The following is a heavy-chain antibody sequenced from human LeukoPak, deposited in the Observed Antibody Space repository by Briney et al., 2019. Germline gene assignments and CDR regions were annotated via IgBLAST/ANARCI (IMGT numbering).Heavy chain of an antibody. V-gene: IGHV1-2*06. CDR3: ARDWGLWFGEPRNWFDP. CDR1: GYTFTGYY. CDR2: INPNSGGT. Sequence: ASVKVSCKASGYTFTGYYMHWVRQAPGQGLEWMGRINPNSGGTNYAQKFQGRVTMTRDTSISTAYMELSRLRSDDTAVYYCARDWGLWFGEPRNWFDPWGQGTLVTVSS. J-gene: IGHJ5*02. D-gene: IGHD3-10*01.